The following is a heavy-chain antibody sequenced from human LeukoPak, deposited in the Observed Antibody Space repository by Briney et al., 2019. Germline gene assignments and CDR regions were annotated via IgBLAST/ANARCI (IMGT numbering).Heavy chain of an antibody. CDR1: GYSFTSYW. CDR2: IYPGDSDT. D-gene: IGHD2-2*01. J-gene: IGHJ6*02. CDR3: ARHEGYCSSTSCLNYGMDV. Sequence: GESLKISCKGSGYSFTSYWIGWVRQMPGKGLEWMGIIYPGDSDTRYSPSFQGQVTISADKFISTAYLQWSSLKASDTAMYYCARHEGYCSSTSCLNYGMDVWGQGTTVTVSS. V-gene: IGHV5-51*01.